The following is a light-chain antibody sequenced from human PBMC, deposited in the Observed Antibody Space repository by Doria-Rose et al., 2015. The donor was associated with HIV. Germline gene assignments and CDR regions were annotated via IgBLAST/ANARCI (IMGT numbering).Light chain of an antibody. CDR1: QSFSSTY. CDR3: HQYGTSWT. CDR2: DGS. V-gene: IGKV3-20*01. Sequence: EIVLTQSPGTLSLSPGERATLSCRASQSFSSTYLAWYQQKPGQAPSLLIYDGSTRATGTPDRFSASGSGTDFTLTINRLEPEDFALYYRHQYGTSWTFGQGTKVEI. J-gene: IGKJ1*01.